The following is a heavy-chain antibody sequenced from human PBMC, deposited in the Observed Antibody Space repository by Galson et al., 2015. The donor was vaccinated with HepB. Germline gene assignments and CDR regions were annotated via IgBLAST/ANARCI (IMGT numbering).Heavy chain of an antibody. D-gene: IGHD4-23*01. CDR3: ARVYGVKLRSAFDI. Sequence: SLRLSCAASGFTFSSYSMNWVRQAPGKGLEWVSSISSSSSYIYYADSVKGRFTISRDNAKNSLYLQMNSLRAEDTAVYYCARVYGVKLRSAFDIWGQGTMVTVSS. J-gene: IGHJ3*02. CDR1: GFTFSSYS. CDR2: ISSSSSYI. V-gene: IGHV3-21*01.